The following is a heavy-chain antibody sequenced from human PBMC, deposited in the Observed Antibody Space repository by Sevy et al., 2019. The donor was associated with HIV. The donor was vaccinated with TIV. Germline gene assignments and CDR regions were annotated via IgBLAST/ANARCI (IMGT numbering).Heavy chain of an antibody. V-gene: IGHV3-30*18. Sequence: GGSLRLSCAASGFTFSTYDIHWVRQPPGKGREWVAIISYEGNNREYADSVRGRFSMSRDNSKNTVYLQMNGLSIEDTAVYYCAKNRPPGGSYFSRHAMDVWGRGTTVTVSS. CDR3: AKNRPPGGSYFSRHAMDV. CDR2: ISYEGNNR. CDR1: GFTFSTYD. D-gene: IGHD3-16*01. J-gene: IGHJ6*02.